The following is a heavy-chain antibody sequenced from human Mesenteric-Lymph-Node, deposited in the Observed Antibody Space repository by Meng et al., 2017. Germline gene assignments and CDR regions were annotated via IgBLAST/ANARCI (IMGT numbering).Heavy chain of an antibody. CDR1: GGPISSGSYY. Sequence: SETLSLTCSVSGGPISSGSYYWSGSRQPAGKGLEWIGRIHTSGSTNYNPPLKSRVTISVDTSKNQFSLKLSSVTAADTAVYYCARVQSSSWYGPYYYYYYGMDVWGQGTTVTVSS. V-gene: IGHV4-61*02. D-gene: IGHD6-13*01. J-gene: IGHJ6*02. CDR3: ARVQSSSWYGPYYYYYYGMDV. CDR2: IHTSGST.